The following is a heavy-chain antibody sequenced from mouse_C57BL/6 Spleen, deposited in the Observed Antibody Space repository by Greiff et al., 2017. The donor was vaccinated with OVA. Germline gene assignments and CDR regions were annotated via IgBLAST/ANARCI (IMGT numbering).Heavy chain of an antibody. Sequence: EVQGVESGGGLVKPGGSLKLSCAASGFTFSDYGMHWVRQAPEKGLEWVAYISSGSSTIYYADTVKGRFTISRDNAKNTLFLQMTSLRSEDTAMYYCARHYSNYGAWFAYWGQGTLVTVSA. J-gene: IGHJ3*01. V-gene: IGHV5-17*01. CDR3: ARHYSNYGAWFAY. CDR2: ISSGSSTI. CDR1: GFTFSDYG. D-gene: IGHD2-5*01.